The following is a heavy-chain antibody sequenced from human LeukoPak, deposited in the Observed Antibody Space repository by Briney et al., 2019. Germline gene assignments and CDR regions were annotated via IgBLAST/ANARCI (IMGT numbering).Heavy chain of an antibody. CDR2: IRYDGSNK. D-gene: IGHD3-16*01. J-gene: IGHJ3*02. V-gene: IGHV3-30*02. CDR3: AKDYVFVQERGTRRKGAFDI. Sequence: PGGSLRLSCAASGFTFDDYAMHWVRQAPGKGLEWVAFIRYDGSNKYYADSVKGRFTISRDNSKNTLYLQMNSLRAEDTAVYYCAKDYVFVQERGTRRKGAFDIWGQGTMVTVSS. CDR1: GFTFDDYA.